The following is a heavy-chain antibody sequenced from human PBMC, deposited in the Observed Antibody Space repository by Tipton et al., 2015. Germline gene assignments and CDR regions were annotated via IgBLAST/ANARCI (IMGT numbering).Heavy chain of an antibody. J-gene: IGHJ6*02. V-gene: IGHV3-43*01. CDR2: ISWDGGTT. CDR3: AKDIGGGGTSFHYHAMDV. CDR1: GFTFDDYT. Sequence: SLRLPCAASGFTFDDYTMHWVRQPPGKGLEWVSLISWDGGTTYHADSLKGRFTISRDNSKNSLYLQMNSLRTGDTALYYCAKDIGGGGTSFHYHAMDVWGQGTTVTVSS. D-gene: IGHD4-23*01.